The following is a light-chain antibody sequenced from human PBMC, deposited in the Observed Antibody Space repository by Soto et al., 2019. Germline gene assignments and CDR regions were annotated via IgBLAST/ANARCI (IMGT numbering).Light chain of an antibody. CDR1: QDISSS. Sequence: IQLTQSPSSLSASVGDRVTITCRASQDISSSLAWFQQNPGKAPKLLIYAASTLQSGVPSRFSGSGSGTDFTLTISSLQPEDFATYYCQQLKSYPLTFGGGTKVDIK. J-gene: IGKJ4*01. V-gene: IGKV1-9*01. CDR2: AAS. CDR3: QQLKSYPLT.